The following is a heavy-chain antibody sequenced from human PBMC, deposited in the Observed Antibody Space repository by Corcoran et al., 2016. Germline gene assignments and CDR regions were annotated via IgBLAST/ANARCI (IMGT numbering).Heavy chain of an antibody. Sequence: QVKLQESGPGLVKPSETLSLTCTVSGGSVSSGSNYWSWIRQTPGKGLEWIGYIYYSGGTNYNPSLKSRVTISVGTSKNQFSLKLSSVTAAVTAVYYCARTGILTGYYNEYYDYGMDVSGQGTTVTVSS. CDR3: ARTGILTGYYNEYYDYGMDV. J-gene: IGHJ6*02. CDR2: IYYSGGT. V-gene: IGHV4-61*01. CDR1: GGSVSSGSNY. D-gene: IGHD3-9*01.